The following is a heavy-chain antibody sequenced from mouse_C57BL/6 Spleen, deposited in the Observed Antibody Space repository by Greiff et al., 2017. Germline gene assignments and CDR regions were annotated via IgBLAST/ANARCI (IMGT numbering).Heavy chain of an antibody. Sequence: QVQLQQPGTELVKPGASVKLSCKASGYTFTSYWMHWVKQRPGQGLEWIGNINPSNGGTNYNEKFKSKATLTVDKSSSTAYMQLSSLTSDDSAVYYCARSYYDYDGPWYFDVWGTGTTVTVSS. CDR1: GYTFTSYW. CDR2: INPSNGGT. J-gene: IGHJ1*03. V-gene: IGHV1-53*01. D-gene: IGHD2-4*01. CDR3: ARSYYDYDGPWYFDV.